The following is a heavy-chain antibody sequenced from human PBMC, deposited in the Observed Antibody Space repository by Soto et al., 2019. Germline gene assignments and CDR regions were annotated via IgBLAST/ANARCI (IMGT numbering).Heavy chain of an antibody. V-gene: IGHV4-4*02. CDR3: ARCYGSGSSYYYYYGIDV. CDR2: IYHSGST. Sequence: SETLSPACSVSTGSMSSSNWWSFFRQAPGKGLECIGEIYHSGSTNYNPSLKSRVTISVDKSKNQFSLKLSSVTAADTAVYYCARCYGSGSSYYYYYGIDVWGQGTTVTVSS. D-gene: IGHD3-10*01. J-gene: IGHJ6*02. CDR1: TGSMSSSNW.